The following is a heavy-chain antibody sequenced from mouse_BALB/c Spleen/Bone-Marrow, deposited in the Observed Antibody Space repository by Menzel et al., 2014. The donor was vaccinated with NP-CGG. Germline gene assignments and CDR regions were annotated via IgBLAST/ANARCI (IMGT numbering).Heavy chain of an antibody. V-gene: IGHV1-54*01. J-gene: IGHJ1*01. D-gene: IGHD1-1*01. CDR1: GYAFTNYL. CDR2: INPGTGDT. Sequence: QVQLQRSGAELVRPGTSVKVSCKASGYAFTNYLIEWVKQRPGQGLEWIGVINPGTGDTNYNEKFKGKATLTADKSSNTAYMQFSSLTSDDSAVYFCARSYYVHWYFDVWGAGTTVTVSS. CDR3: ARSYYVHWYFDV.